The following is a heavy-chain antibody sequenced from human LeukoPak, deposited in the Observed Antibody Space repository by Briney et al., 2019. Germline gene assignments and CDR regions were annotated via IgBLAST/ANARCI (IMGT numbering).Heavy chain of an antibody. CDR1: GFTFSSYW. Sequence: GGPLRLSCAASGFTFSSYWMSWVRQAPGKGLEWVANIKQDGSEKYYVDSVKGRFTISRDNAKNSLYLQMNSLRAEDTAVYYCARGDVYSSSEFDYWGQGTLVTVSS. CDR2: IKQDGSEK. D-gene: IGHD6-6*01. J-gene: IGHJ4*02. V-gene: IGHV3-7*01. CDR3: ARGDVYSSSEFDY.